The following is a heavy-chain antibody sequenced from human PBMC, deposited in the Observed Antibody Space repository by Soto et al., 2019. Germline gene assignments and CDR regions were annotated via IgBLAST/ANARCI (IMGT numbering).Heavy chain of an antibody. J-gene: IGHJ4*02. CDR2: IFSSDEK. CDR1: GFSLSNAKMA. V-gene: IGHV2-26*01. CDR3: ARLDSSAYSFDY. D-gene: IGHD3-22*01. Sequence: QVTLKESGPVLVKPTETLTLTCTVSGFSLSNAKMAVSWIRQPPGKALEWLAHIFSSDEKSYSTSLKSRLTISKDTSKSPVVLTLTIIDPVDTATYYCARLDSSAYSFDYWGKGTLVTVSS.